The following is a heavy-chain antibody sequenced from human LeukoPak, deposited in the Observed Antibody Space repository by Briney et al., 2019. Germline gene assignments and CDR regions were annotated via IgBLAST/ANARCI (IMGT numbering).Heavy chain of an antibody. Sequence: GASVKVSCRASGYTFTSYAMNWVRQAPGQGLEWMGWTNTNTGNPTYAQGFTGRFVFSLDTSVSTAYLQISSLKAEDTAVYYCASPGSGSYYSLFDYWGQGTLVTVSS. D-gene: IGHD3-10*01. V-gene: IGHV7-4-1*02. J-gene: IGHJ4*02. CDR3: ASPGSGSYYSLFDY. CDR1: GYTFTSYA. CDR2: TNTNTGNP.